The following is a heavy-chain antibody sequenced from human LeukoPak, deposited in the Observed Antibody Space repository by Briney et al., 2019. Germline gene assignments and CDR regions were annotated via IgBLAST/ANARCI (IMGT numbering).Heavy chain of an antibody. J-gene: IGHJ4*02. V-gene: IGHV3-9*01. CDR1: GFTFDDYA. CDR3: AKDGSSGWYDY. CDR2: ISWNSGSI. D-gene: IGHD6-19*01. Sequence: GGSLRLSCAAPGFTFDDYAMHWVRQAPGKGLEWVSGISWNSGSIGYADSVKGRFTISRDNAKNSLYLQMNSLRAEDTALYYCAKDGSSGWYDYWGQGTLVTVSS.